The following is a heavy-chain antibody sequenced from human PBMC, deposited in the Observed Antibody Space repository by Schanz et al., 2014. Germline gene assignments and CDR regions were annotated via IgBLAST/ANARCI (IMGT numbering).Heavy chain of an antibody. J-gene: IGHJ5*02. CDR1: GYTFTSYA. CDR3: AKAEYDILTDSYSRLDP. V-gene: IGHV1-18*01. CDR2: ISAYNGNT. Sequence: QVQLVQSGAEVKKPGASVKVSCKASGYTFTSYAMSWVRQAPGQRLEWMGWISAYNGNTKYPQKLQGRVTMTTDTSTSTAYMELRSLRSDDTAVYYCAKAEYDILTDSYSRLDPWGQGTLVTVSS. D-gene: IGHD3-9*01.